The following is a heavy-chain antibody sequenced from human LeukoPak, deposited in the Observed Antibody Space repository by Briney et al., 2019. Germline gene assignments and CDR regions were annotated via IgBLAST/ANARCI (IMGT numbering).Heavy chain of an antibody. CDR3: ASHQKKIAVAGTYSNDY. J-gene: IGHJ4*02. V-gene: IGHV4-4*02. CDR1: GGSISSSNW. CDR2: IYHSGST. D-gene: IGHD6-19*01. Sequence: SETLSLTCAVSGGSISSSNWWSWVRQPPGKGLEWIGEIYHSGSTNYNPSLKSRVTISVDTSKNQFSLKLSSVTAADTAVYYCASHQKKIAVAGTYSNDYWGQGTLVTVSS.